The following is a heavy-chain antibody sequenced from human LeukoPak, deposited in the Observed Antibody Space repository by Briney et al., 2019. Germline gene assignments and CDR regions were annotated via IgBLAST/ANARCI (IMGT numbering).Heavy chain of an antibody. CDR1: GVSISSSNSY. J-gene: IGHJ5*02. V-gene: IGHV4-39*01. D-gene: IGHD2-2*01. CDR3: ARGIIVVAADNNWFDP. CDR2: IYYSGNT. Sequence: PSETLSLTCTVSGVSISSSNSYWGWIRQPPGKGLEWIGSIYYSGNTYYNASLKSQVSISIDTSKNQFSLRLTSVTAADTAVYYCARGIIVVAADNNWFDPWGQGTLVTVSS.